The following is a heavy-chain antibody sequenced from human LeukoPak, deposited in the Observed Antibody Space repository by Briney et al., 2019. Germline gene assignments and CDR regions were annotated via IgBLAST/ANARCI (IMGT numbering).Heavy chain of an antibody. D-gene: IGHD3-10*01. V-gene: IGHV3-9*01. CDR2: ISWNGGSI. Sequence: GRSLRLSCAASGFTFDDYAMHWVRQAPGKGLEWVSGISWNGGSIGYADSVKGRFTISRDNAKNSLYLQMNSLRAEDTALYYCAKEITMVRGVIISLGGFDYWGQGTLVTVSS. J-gene: IGHJ4*02. CDR3: AKEITMVRGVIISLGGFDY. CDR1: GFTFDDYA.